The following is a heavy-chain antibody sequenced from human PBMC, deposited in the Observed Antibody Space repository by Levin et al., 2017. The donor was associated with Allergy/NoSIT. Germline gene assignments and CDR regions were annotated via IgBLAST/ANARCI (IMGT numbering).Heavy chain of an antibody. CDR3: ARDPQGAARPSDY. D-gene: IGHD6-6*01. J-gene: IGHJ4*02. CDR1: GFTFSSYS. Sequence: PGGSLRLSCAASGFTFSSYSMNWVRQAPGKGLEWVSSISSSSSYIYYADSVKGRFTISRDNAKNSLYLQMNSLRAEDTAVYYCARDPQGAARPSDYWGQGTLVTVSS. V-gene: IGHV3-21*01. CDR2: ISSSSSYI.